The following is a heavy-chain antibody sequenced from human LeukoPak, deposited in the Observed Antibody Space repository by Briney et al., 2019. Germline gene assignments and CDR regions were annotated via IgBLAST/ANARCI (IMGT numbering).Heavy chain of an antibody. V-gene: IGHV1-69*01. Sequence: ASVKVSCKASGVTSSSYAINWVRQAPGQGLEWMGGIIPTFGTTDYAQKFQGRVTITADASTRTAYMDLSSLTSQDTAVYFCAKQDVRRILSAAGQRAFTVWGQGTTVTVS. J-gene: IGHJ3*01. CDR1: GVTSSSYA. CDR3: AKQDVRRILSAAGQRAFTV. CDR2: IIPTFGTT. D-gene: IGHD6-13*01.